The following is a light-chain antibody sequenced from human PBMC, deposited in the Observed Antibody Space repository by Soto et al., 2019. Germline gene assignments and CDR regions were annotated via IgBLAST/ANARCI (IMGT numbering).Light chain of an antibody. CDR2: EDS. V-gene: IGLV2-23*01. Sequence: QSALTQPASVSGSPGQSITISCTGTSSDVGSYNFVSWYQKHPGKAPKLMIYEDSKRPSGVSNRFSGSKSGNTASLTISGLQTEDEADYYCCSYAGSSTWVFGGGTKLTVL. CDR1: SSDVGSYNF. J-gene: IGLJ3*02. CDR3: CSYAGSSTWV.